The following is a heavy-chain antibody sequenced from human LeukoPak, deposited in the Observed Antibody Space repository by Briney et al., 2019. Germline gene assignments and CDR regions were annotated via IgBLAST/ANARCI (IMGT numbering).Heavy chain of an antibody. J-gene: IGHJ4*02. CDR2: INAGNGNT. CDR3: ARGYYDRSGYYDFDN. V-gene: IGHV1-3*03. CDR1: GYTFTNYA. D-gene: IGHD3-22*01. Sequence: ASVKVSCKASGYTFTNYAMHWVRQAPGQRLEWMGWINAGNGNTKYSQEFQGRVTITRDTSASTAYMELSSLRSEDMAVYYCARGYYDRSGYYDFDNWGQGILVTVSS.